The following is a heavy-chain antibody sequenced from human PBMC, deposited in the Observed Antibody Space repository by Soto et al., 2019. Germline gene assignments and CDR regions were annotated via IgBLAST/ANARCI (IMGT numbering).Heavy chain of an antibody. CDR1: GFTFSYYT. J-gene: IGHJ6*02. CDR3: SDPVPAPTHYNYYAMDG. Sequence: EVQLLESGGGLVQPWGSLRLSCVASGFTFSYYTMRWVRQAPGKGLEWGSGISNSGDTIYYADSVKCQFTISRYSFKNTLYLQVNSLIADDSAVYYCSDPVPAPTHYNYYAMDGWGQGTTVTVSS. CDR2: ISNSGDTI. D-gene: IGHD2-2*01. V-gene: IGHV3-23*01.